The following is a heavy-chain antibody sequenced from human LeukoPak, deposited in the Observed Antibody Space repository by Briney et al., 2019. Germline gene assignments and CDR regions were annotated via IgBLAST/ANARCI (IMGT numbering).Heavy chain of an antibody. D-gene: IGHD3-3*01. V-gene: IGHV1-18*01. Sequence: GASVKVSCKASGYTFTSYGISWVRQAPGQGLEWMGWISAYNGNTNYAQKLQGRVTMITDTSTSTAYMELRSLRSDDTAVYYCARDSLITIFGVVTINNWFDPWGQGTLVTVSS. CDR1: GYTFTSYG. CDR3: ARDSLITIFGVVTINNWFDP. J-gene: IGHJ5*02. CDR2: ISAYNGNT.